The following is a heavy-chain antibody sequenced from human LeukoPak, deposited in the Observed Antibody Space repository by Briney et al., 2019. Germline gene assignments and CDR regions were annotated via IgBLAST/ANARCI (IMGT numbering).Heavy chain of an antibody. V-gene: IGHV3-11*01. CDR3: AGGGIAANIDY. Sequence: PGRSLRLSCAASTFTFSDYYMSWIRQAPGKGLEWVSYISSSGNNKYYADSVRGRFTISRDNAKNSLYLQMNKLRAEDTAMYFCAGGGIAANIDYWGQGTLVTVSS. D-gene: IGHD6-13*01. CDR1: TFTFSDYY. J-gene: IGHJ4*02. CDR2: ISSSGNNK.